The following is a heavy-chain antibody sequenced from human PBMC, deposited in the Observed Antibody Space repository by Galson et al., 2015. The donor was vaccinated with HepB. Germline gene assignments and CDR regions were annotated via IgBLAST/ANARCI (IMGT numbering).Heavy chain of an antibody. Sequence: SLRLSCAASGFTFSRYAMTWVRQAPGKGLEWISSITSNGGRTFYTNSVKGRFTISRDNSRNTVVLQLSSLRPEDTAFYYCAKDGIMVSNNPYQLHFWGQGTLVSVSS. CDR3: AKDGIMVSNNPYQLHF. J-gene: IGHJ4*02. CDR1: GFTFSRYA. D-gene: IGHD2-8*01. V-gene: IGHV3-23*01. CDR2: ITSNGGRT.